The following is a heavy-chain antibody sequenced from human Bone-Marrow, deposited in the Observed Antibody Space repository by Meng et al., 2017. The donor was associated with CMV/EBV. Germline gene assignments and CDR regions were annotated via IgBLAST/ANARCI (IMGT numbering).Heavy chain of an antibody. CDR3: ARASGTTNLATDY. CDR1: GGSISSYY. Sequence: SETLSLTCTVSGGSISSYYWSWIRQPPGKGLEWIGYIYYTGSTNYNPSLKSRVTISADTSNNQLSLRLTSVTAADTAVYYCARASGTTNLATDYWGQGTLVTVSS. J-gene: IGHJ4*02. CDR2: IYYTGST. V-gene: IGHV4-59*01. D-gene: IGHD1-7*01.